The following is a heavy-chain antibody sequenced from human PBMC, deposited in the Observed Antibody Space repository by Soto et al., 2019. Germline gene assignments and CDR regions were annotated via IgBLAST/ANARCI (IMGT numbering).Heavy chain of an antibody. CDR2: ISSSSSTI. J-gene: IGHJ4*02. D-gene: IGHD3-22*01. V-gene: IGHV3-48*02. Sequence: PGGSLRLSCAASGFTFSIYSMNWVRHAPGKGLEWVSYISSSSSTIYYADSVKGRFTISRDNAKNSLYLQMNSLRDEDTAVYYCARDTFYYDSSGYLPSFDYWGQGTLVTVSS. CDR1: GFTFSIYS. CDR3: ARDTFYYDSSGYLPSFDY.